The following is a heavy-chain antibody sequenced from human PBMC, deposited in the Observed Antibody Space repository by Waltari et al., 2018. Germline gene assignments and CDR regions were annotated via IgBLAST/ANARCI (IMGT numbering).Heavy chain of an antibody. Sequence: EVQLLDSGGGLVQPGGSLRLFCAGSGFTLCSSARSWVRQAPGKGLEWVTSLSGSGDATYYADSVKGRFAISRDNSKNTLYLQMNTLRDEDTAVYYCVKRSGYHDRSGYSDYWGQGTLVTVSS. D-gene: IGHD3-22*01. V-gene: IGHV3-23*01. CDR3: VKRSGYHDRSGYSDY. J-gene: IGHJ4*02. CDR1: GFTLCSSA. CDR2: LSGSGDAT.